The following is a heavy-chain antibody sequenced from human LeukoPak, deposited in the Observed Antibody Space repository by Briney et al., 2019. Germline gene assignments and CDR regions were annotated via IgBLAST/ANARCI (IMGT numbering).Heavy chain of an antibody. CDR1: GYTFTSSD. D-gene: IGHD6-13*01. J-gene: IGHJ4*02. CDR2: MNPNSGNT. CDR3: VTDRATDRYSSSWHY. Sequence: ASVKVSCKASGYTFTSSDINWVRQATGQGLEWMGWMNPNSGNTGYAQKLQGRVTMTEDTSTDTAYMELSSLRSEDTAVYYCVTDRATDRYSSSWHYWGQGTLVTVSS. V-gene: IGHV1-8*01.